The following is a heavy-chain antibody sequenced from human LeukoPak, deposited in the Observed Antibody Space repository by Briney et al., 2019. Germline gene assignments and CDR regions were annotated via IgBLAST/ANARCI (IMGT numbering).Heavy chain of an antibody. J-gene: IGHJ3*02. V-gene: IGHV1-18*01. D-gene: IGHD4-17*01. CDR2: ISAYNGNT. Sequence: ASVTVSCKASGYTFTSYGISWVRQAPGQGLEWMGWISAYNGNTNYAQKLQGRVTMTTDTSTSTAYMELRSLRSDDTAVYYCARDQDGDYVGDAFDIWGQGTMVTVSS. CDR3: ARDQDGDYVGDAFDI. CDR1: GYTFTSYG.